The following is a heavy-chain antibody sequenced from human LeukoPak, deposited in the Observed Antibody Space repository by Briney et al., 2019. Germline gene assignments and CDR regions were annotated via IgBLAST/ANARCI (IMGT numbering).Heavy chain of an antibody. CDR3: AKDTLFWGPTGQFDY. Sequence: GGSLRLSCAASGFTFSDYNMNWFRQAPGKGLEWVSALSHSATATYYADSVKGRFTISRDNSKNTLYLQMYSLRAEDTAVYYCAKDTLFWGPTGQFDYWGQGTLVTVSS. V-gene: IGHV3-23*01. D-gene: IGHD7-27*01. J-gene: IGHJ4*02. CDR2: LSHSATAT. CDR1: GFTFSDYN.